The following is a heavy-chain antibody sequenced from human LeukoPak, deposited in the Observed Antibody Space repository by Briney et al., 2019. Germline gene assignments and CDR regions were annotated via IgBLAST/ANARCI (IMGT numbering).Heavy chain of an antibody. CDR3: ARVTAMATGDAFDI. Sequence: SETLSLTCAVHGGSFSGYYWSWIRQPPGKGLEWIGEINHSGSTNYNPSLKSRVTISVDTSKNQFSLKLSSVTAADTAVYYCARVTAMATGDAFDIWGQGTMVTVSS. D-gene: IGHD5-18*01. CDR1: GGSFSGYY. CDR2: INHSGST. V-gene: IGHV4-34*01. J-gene: IGHJ3*02.